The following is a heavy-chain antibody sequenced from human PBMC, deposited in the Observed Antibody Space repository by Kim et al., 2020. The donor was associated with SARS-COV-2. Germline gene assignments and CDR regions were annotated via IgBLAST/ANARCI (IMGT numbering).Heavy chain of an antibody. CDR2: ISYSGST. CDR3: ARRGADSSGPRWFGY. CDR1: GGSVSSSSYY. J-gene: IGHJ4*02. Sequence: SETLSLTCTVSGGSVSSSSYYWGWIRQPPGRGLEWIGSISYSGSTYYNPSLKSRVTISVDTSKNQFSLKLTSVTAADTAVYYCARRGADSSGPRWFGYWGQGTLVTVSS. V-gene: IGHV4-39*01. D-gene: IGHD3-22*01.